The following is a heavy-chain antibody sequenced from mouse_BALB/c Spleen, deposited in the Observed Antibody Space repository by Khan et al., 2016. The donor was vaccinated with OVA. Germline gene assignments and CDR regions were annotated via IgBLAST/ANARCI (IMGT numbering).Heavy chain of an antibody. CDR3: ARPDGYYGSSSFFDY. J-gene: IGHJ2*01. V-gene: IGHV5-6*01. CDR1: GFTFSSYG. Sequence: EVELVESGGDLVKPGGSLKLSCAASGFTFSSYGMYWVRQTPDKRLEWVATISSGGSFTYYPDSVKGRFNIYRDNDKNTLYLQMSGLQSEYTAMSYCARPDGYYGSSSFFDYWGQGTTLTVSS. D-gene: IGHD1-1*01. CDR2: ISSGGSFT.